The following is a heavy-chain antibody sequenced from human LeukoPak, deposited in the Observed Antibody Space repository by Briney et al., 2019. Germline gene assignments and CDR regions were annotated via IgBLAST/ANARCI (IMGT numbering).Heavy chain of an antibody. CDR2: MSKRSCLI. CDR3: AREFDGSASGAGY. V-gene: IGHV3-21*01. Sequence: GGSLRLSCAASGFTFRRYRMNWVRQAPGKGLDWVSSMSKRSCLIYYGDSVKGRFTVSRDNTKRSLYMQMNSLRADETAVYYCAREFDGSASGAGYWGQGTLVTVSS. CDR1: GFTFRRYR. D-gene: IGHD1-26*01. J-gene: IGHJ4*02.